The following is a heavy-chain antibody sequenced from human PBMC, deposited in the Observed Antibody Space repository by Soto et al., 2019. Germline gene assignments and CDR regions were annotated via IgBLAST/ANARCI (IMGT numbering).Heavy chain of an antibody. Sequence: SETLSLTCTVSGGSISSYYWSWIRQPPGEGLEWIGYIYYSGSTNYNPSLKSRVTISRDNSKNTLYLQMNSLRAEDTAVYYCAKSGGYNYGYQETDYWGQGTLVTVSS. CDR2: IYYSGST. J-gene: IGHJ4*02. V-gene: IGHV4-59*12. CDR1: GGSISSYY. CDR3: AKSGGYNYGYQETDY. D-gene: IGHD5-18*01.